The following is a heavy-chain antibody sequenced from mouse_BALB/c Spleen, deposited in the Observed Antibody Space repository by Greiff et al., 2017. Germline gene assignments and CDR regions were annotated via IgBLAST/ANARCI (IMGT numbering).Heavy chain of an antibody. Sequence: VHVKQSGAELVKPGASVKLSCTASGFNIKDTYMHWVKQRPEQGLEWIGRIDPANGNTKYDPKFQGKATITADTSSNTAYLQLSSLTSEDTAVYYCASGGSSPDWYFDVWGAGTTVTVSS. CDR3: ASGGSSPDWYFDV. CDR1: GFNIKDTY. V-gene: IGHV14-3*02. D-gene: IGHD1-1*01. J-gene: IGHJ1*01. CDR2: IDPANGNT.